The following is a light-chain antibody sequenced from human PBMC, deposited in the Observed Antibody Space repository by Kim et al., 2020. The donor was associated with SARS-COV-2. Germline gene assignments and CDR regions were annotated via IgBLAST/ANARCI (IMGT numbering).Light chain of an antibody. Sequence: LSAGERASLSCRANQRISSNYLAWYQHKPGQSPRLLIHDASNRATGIPDRFSGSGSGTDFTLTISRQEPEDFAVYYCHKYIRSPYSFGQGTKLEI. CDR1: QRISSNY. V-gene: IGKV3-20*01. CDR2: DAS. CDR3: HKYIRSPYS. J-gene: IGKJ2*03.